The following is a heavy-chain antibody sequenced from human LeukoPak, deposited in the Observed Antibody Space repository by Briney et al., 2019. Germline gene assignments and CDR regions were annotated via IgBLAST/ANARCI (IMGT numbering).Heavy chain of an antibody. D-gene: IGHD2-21*02. Sequence: GGSLRLSCAASGFTFSSYGMHWVRQAPGKGLEWVAFIRYDGSNKYYADSVKGRFTISRDNSKNTLYLQMNSLRAEDTAVYYCAKDTAETGFYFDYWGQGTLVTVSS. CDR3: AKDTAETGFYFDY. CDR2: IRYDGSNK. V-gene: IGHV3-30*02. J-gene: IGHJ4*02. CDR1: GFTFSSYG.